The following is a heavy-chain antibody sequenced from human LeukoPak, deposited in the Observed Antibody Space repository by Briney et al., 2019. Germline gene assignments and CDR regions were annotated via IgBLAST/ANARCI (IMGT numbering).Heavy chain of an antibody. CDR1: GFTFSSYA. CDR3: AKWLSSSWAPFDY. CDR2: IDGPGGTT. Sequence: GGSLRLSCAASGFTFSSYAMSWVRQAPGRGLEWVSAIDGPGGTTYYADSVKGRFTISRDNSKNTLYLQMNSLRAEDTAVYYCAKWLSSSWAPFDYWGQGTLVTVSS. J-gene: IGHJ4*02. D-gene: IGHD6-13*01. V-gene: IGHV3-23*01.